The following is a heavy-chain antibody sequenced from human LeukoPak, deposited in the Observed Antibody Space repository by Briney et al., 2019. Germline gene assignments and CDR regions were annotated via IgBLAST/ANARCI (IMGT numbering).Heavy chain of an antibody. CDR3: ARVRSYSDYYYYYMDV. Sequence: PSETLSLTCTVSGGSISSHYWSWLRQPPGKGLEWIGYIYYSGSTNYNPSLKSRVTISVDTSKNQFSLKLSSVTAADTAVYYCARVRSYSDYYYYYMDVWGKGTTVTVSS. J-gene: IGHJ6*03. D-gene: IGHD1-26*01. CDR2: IYYSGST. V-gene: IGHV4-59*11. CDR1: GGSISSHY.